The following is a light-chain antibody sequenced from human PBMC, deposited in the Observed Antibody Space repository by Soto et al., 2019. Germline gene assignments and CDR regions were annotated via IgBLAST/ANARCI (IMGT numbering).Light chain of an antibody. CDR1: SSDIGRYNY. Sequence: QRGRAQPASVSGSPGHSITISCTGTSSDIGRYNYVSWFQQHPGKVPKLVIFEVNYRPSGVSDRFSGSKSGNTASLTITGLQAEDEADYYCTSCITAKTRCVFGSGTKVTVL. CDR3: TSCITAKTRCV. CDR2: EVN. J-gene: IGLJ1*01. V-gene: IGLV2-14*01.